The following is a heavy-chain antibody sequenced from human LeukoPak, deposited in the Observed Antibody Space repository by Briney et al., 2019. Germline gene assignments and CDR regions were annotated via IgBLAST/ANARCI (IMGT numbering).Heavy chain of an antibody. J-gene: IGHJ6*02. D-gene: IGHD3-3*01. CDR3: ARASYSDFWSGNQYRMDV. CDR1: GFTVSSNY. V-gene: IGHV3-53*01. CDR2: IYSGGGT. Sequence: PGGSLRLSCAASGFTVSSNYMSWVRQSPGKGLEWVSVIYSGGGTYYADSVKGRFTISRDNSKNTLYLQMNSLRAEDTAVYYCARASYSDFWSGNQYRMDVWGQGTTVTVSS.